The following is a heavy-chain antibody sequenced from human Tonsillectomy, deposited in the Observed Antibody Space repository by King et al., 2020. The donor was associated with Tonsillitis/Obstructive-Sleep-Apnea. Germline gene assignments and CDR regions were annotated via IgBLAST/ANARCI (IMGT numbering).Heavy chain of an antibody. CDR2: IYPGDSDT. V-gene: IGHV5-51*03. D-gene: IGHD4-17*01. J-gene: IGHJ4*01. Sequence: VQLVQSGAEVRKPGESLTISCRASGYSFTTYWIGWVRQKTGRGPEYMGIIYPGDSDTRYSPSFQGQVSMSVDRSISTAYLHWSGLQASDSGVYFCARPFSGETYERYFDSWGQGILVTV. CDR1: GYSFTTYW. CDR3: ARPFSGETYERYFDS.